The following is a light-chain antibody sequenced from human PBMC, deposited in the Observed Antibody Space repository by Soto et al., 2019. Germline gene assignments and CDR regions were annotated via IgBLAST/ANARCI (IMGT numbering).Light chain of an antibody. CDR2: DAS. CDR1: QSFSGY. Sequence: DILLTQSPATLSLSPGERATLSCRASQSFSGYLAWYQQKPGQAPRLLIYDASKRATGIPARFSGRGSGTDCTLPISSLEPEDFAVYYCQQRSNWPPVITFGQGTRLEIK. CDR3: QQRSNWPPVIT. J-gene: IGKJ5*01. V-gene: IGKV3-11*01.